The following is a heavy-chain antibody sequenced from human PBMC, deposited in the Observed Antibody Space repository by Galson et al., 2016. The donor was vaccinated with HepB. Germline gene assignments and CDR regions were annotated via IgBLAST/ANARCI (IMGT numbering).Heavy chain of an antibody. CDR2: IRQDGSET. CDR1: GFTSTDYW. CDR3: AREGPVGFDH. D-gene: IGHD1-26*01. Sequence: SLRLSCAASGFTSTDYWMSWVRQAPGKGLEFVANIRQDGSETSYVASVKGRFTISRDNAKDSLYMQMSSLRVHDTAVYYCAREGPVGFDHWGQGTLVTVSS. V-gene: IGHV3-7*01. J-gene: IGHJ4*02.